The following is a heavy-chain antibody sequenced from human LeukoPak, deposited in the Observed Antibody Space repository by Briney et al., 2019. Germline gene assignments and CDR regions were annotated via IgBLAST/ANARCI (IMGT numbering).Heavy chain of an antibody. Sequence: SVKVSCKASGGTFSSYAISWVRQAPGQGLEWMGRIIPILGIANYAQKFQGRVTITADKSTSTAYMELSSLRSEDTAVYYCATESGLRYFDYWGQGTLVTVSS. CDR1: GGTFSSYA. V-gene: IGHV1-69*04. CDR3: ATESGLRYFDY. D-gene: IGHD2-15*01. J-gene: IGHJ4*02. CDR2: IIPILGIA.